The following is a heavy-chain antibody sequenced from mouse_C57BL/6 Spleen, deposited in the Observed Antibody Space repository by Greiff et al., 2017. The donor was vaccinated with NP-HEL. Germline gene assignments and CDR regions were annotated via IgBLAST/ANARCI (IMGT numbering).Heavy chain of an antibody. CDR2: IYPGGGYT. CDR3: ARYGSSVYWYFDV. J-gene: IGHJ1*03. Sequence: QVQLQQSGAELVRPGTSVKMSCKASGYTFTNYWIGWAKQRPGHGLEWIGDIYPGGGYTNYNEKFKGKATLTADKSSSTAYMQFSSLTSEDSAIDYCARYGSSVYWYFDVWGTGTTVTVSS. V-gene: IGHV1-63*01. CDR1: GYTFTNYW. D-gene: IGHD1-1*01.